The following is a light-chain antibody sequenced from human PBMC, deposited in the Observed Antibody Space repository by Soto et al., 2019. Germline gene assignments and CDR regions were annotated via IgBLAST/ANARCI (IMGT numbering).Light chain of an antibody. V-gene: IGKV3-15*01. CDR3: QQYNSWSIT. J-gene: IGKJ5*01. CDR2: AAS. Sequence: EIQMTQSPSTLSVSVGDRATLSCRASQSVGSNLAWYQQKPGKAPRLLIYAASTLQTGIPARFSGSGSGTEFTLTISSLQSEDFAVYYCQQYNSWSITFGRGTRLEIK. CDR1: QSVGSN.